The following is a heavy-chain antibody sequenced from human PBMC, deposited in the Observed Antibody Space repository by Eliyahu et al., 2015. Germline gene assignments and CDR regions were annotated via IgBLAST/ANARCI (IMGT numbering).Heavy chain of an antibody. Sequence: QVQLVQSGAEVKKPGASVKVSCKASGYTFTSYAMHWVRXAPGQRLEWMGWINAGNGNTKYSQKFQGRVTITRDTSASTAYMELSSLRSEDTAVYYCARGGSYYDSSGYPSNYYYYYMDVWGKGTTVTVSS. CDR1: GYTFTSYA. J-gene: IGHJ6*03. V-gene: IGHV1-3*01. CDR2: INAGNGNT. D-gene: IGHD3-22*01. CDR3: ARGGSYYDSSGYPSNYYYYYMDV.